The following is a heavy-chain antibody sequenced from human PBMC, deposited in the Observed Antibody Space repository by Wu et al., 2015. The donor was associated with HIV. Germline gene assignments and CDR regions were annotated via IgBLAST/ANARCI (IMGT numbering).Heavy chain of an antibody. J-gene: IGHJ6*02. CDR3: ARDVSVGYYDILTGYYQPQYYYGLDV. D-gene: IGHD3-9*01. CDR2: IILIFGPA. Sequence: QVQLVQSGAEVKKSGSSVKVSCKASGGAFSTFAISWVRQAPGQGLEWMGRIILIFGPANYAQKFQGRVTITADESTSTAYMELSSLRSEDTALYYCARDVSVGYYDILTGYYQPQYYYGLDVWGQGTRSPSP. CDR1: GGAFSTFA. V-gene: IGHV1-69*13.